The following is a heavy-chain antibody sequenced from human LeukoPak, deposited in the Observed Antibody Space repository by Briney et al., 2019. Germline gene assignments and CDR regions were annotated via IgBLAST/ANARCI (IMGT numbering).Heavy chain of an antibody. CDR2: MSTVADST. Sequence: GGSLRLSCDASGFTFTYVAMNWVRQAPGKGLEWVSSMSTVADSTYYADSVKGRFTISRDNAKNSLYLQMNSLRAEDTAVYYCARDRPQGYDNWNYGPPLNAFDIWGQGTMVTVSS. CDR3: ARDRPQGYDNWNYGPPLNAFDI. D-gene: IGHD1-7*01. J-gene: IGHJ3*02. CDR1: GFTFTYVA. V-gene: IGHV3-48*03.